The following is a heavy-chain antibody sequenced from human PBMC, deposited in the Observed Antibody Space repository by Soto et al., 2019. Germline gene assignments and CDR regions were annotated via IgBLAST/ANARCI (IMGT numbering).Heavy chain of an antibody. CDR1: GFSFSTYA. D-gene: IGHD6-19*01. CDR2: ISYEGSTK. Sequence: ESGGGVVPPGRSLNLSCAASGFSFSTYAMHWVRQAPGKGLEWVAVISYEGSTKYYADSMKGRFTISRDNAKNTLYLQMNSLRAGDTAVYYCAKQFSGWSYFFDDWGQGTLVTVSS. J-gene: IGHJ4*02. CDR3: AKQFSGWSYFFDD. V-gene: IGHV3-30-3*02.